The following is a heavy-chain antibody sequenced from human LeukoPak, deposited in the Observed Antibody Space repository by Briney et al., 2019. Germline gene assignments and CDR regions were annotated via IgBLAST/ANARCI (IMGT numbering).Heavy chain of an antibody. V-gene: IGHV1-2*02. CDR1: GYTFTGYY. CDR2: INPNSGGT. Sequence: ASVKVSCKASGYTFTGYYMHWVRQAPGQGLEWMGWINPNSGGTNYAQKLQGRVTMTRDTSISTAYMELSRLRSDDTAVYYCARLETSLYYFDYWGQGTLVTVSS. CDR3: ARLETSLYYFDY. D-gene: IGHD5-24*01. J-gene: IGHJ4*02.